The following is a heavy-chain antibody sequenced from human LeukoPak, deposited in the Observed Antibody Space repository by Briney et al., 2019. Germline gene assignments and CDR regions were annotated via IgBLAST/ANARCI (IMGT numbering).Heavy chain of an antibody. J-gene: IGHJ4*02. CDR1: GGSISGGGYY. V-gene: IGHV4-30-2*01. Sequence: SQTLSLTCTVSGGSISGGGYYWSWIRQPPGKGLEWIGYIDHSGSTYYNPSLKSRVTISVDTSKNQFSLKLSSETAADTAVYYCARLKRVWSGYYTGGGLDYWGQGTLVTVSS. CDR2: IDHSGST. CDR3: ARLKRVWSGYYTGGGLDY. D-gene: IGHD3-3*01.